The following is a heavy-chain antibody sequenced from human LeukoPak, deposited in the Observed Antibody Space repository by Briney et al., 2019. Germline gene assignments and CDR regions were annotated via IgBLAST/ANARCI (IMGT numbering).Heavy chain of an antibody. V-gene: IGHV4-59*08. CDR2: INYSGST. J-gene: IGHJ6*03. D-gene: IGHD5-18*01. CDR1: GGSISSYY. Sequence: SETLSLTCTVSGGSISSYYWSWIRQPPGKGLEWIGYINYSGSTNYNPSLKSRVTISVDTSKNQFSLKLSSVTAADTAVYYCARTDATMVTYYYYYMDVWGKGTTVTVSS. CDR3: ARTDATMVTYYYYYMDV.